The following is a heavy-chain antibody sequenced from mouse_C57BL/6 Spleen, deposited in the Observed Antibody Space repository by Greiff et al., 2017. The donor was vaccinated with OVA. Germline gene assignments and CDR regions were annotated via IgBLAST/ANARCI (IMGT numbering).Heavy chain of an antibody. CDR1: GYSFTGYY. V-gene: IGHV1-42*01. D-gene: IGHD2-4*01. J-gene: IGHJ4*01. CDR2: INPSTGGT. CDR3: ARYWDNYDYDYYAMDY. Sequence: EVKLVESGPELVKPGASVKISCKASGYSFTGYYMNWVKQSPEKSLEWIGEINPSTGGTTYNQKFKAKATLTVDKSSSTAYMQLKSLTSEDSAVYYCARYWDNYDYDYYAMDYWGQGTSVTVSS.